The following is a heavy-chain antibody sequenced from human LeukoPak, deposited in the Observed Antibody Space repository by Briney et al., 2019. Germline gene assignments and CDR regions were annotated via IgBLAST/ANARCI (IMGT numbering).Heavy chain of an antibody. D-gene: IGHD4-23*01. CDR2: IIPIFGTA. CDR3: ASGETVVTPGRWNY. CDR1: GGTFSSYA. V-gene: IGHV1-69*05. Sequence: SVKVSCKASGGTFSSYAISWVRQAPGQGLEWMGGIIPIFGTANYAQKFQGRVTITTDESTSTAYMELSSLRSEDTAVYYCASGETVVTPGRWNYWGQGTLVTVSS. J-gene: IGHJ4*02.